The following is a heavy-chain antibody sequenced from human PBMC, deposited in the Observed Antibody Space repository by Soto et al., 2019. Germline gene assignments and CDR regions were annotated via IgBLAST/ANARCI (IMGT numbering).Heavy chain of an antibody. J-gene: IGHJ6*02. CDR3: ASRSYSNHYYYYCMDV. CDR2: VNPNSGNT. D-gene: IGHD4-4*01. CDR1: GYTFTSYD. Sequence: QVQLVQSGAGVKKPGASVKVSCKASGYTFTSYDMNWVREATGQGVEWMGWVNPNSGNTGYAQKFQGRVTMTTTTSISAAYMEPSSLRSEDTAVYYCASRSYSNHYYYYCMDVWGQGTTVTVSS. V-gene: IGHV1-8*01.